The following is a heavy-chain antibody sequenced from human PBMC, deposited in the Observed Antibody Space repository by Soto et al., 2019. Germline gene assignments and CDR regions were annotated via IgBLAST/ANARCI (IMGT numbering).Heavy chain of an antibody. CDR1: GFTFSSYA. J-gene: IGHJ4*02. Sequence: GGSLRLSCAASGFTFSSYAMSWVCQAPGKGLEWVSAISGSGGSTYHADSVKGRFTISRDTSKNTLNLQVNSLRPDDTAVYYCAKGSAPGSPYYFDYWGRGTLVTVSS. V-gene: IGHV3-23*01. CDR2: ISGSGGST. D-gene: IGHD6-25*01. CDR3: AKGSAPGSPYYFDY.